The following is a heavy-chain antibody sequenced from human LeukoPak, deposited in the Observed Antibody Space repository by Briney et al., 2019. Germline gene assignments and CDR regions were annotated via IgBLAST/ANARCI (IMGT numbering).Heavy chain of an antibody. V-gene: IGHV3-21*01. CDR2: ISNSSSYI. Sequence: GGSLRLSCAASGFTFSSYSMNWVRQAPGKGLEWVSSISNSSSYIYYADSVKGRFTISRDNAKNSLYLQMNSLRAEDTAVYYCARHITTPYYFDYWGQGTLVTVSS. D-gene: IGHD3-10*01. CDR1: GFTFSSYS. J-gene: IGHJ4*02. CDR3: ARHITTPYYFDY.